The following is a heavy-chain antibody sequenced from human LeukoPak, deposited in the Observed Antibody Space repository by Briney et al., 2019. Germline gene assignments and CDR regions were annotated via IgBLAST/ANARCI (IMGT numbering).Heavy chain of an antibody. J-gene: IGHJ5*02. V-gene: IGHV3-7*01. CDR3: ARDDCSSISCYHNWFDP. Sequence: GGSLRLSCAASGFTFSSYWISWVRQAPGKGLEWVANIKQDGSEKYYVVSVKGRFTTSRDNAKNSLYVQMNSLRAEDTAVYYCARDDCSSISCYHNWFDPWGQGTLVTVSS. CDR2: IKQDGSEK. CDR1: GFTFSSYW. D-gene: IGHD2-2*01.